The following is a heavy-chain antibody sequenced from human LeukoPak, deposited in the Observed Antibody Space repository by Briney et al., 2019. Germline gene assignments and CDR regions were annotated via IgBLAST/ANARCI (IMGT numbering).Heavy chain of an antibody. J-gene: IGHJ4*02. Sequence: GVSLRLSCAASGFTFSSYAMSWVRQAPGKGLEWVSTISGSGGSTYYADSVKGRFTISRDNSKNTLYLQMNSLRAEDTAVYYCAKDQKGARGYYEVDYWGQGTLVTVSS. CDR3: AKDQKGARGYYEVDY. CDR2: ISGSGGST. CDR1: GFTFSSYA. V-gene: IGHV3-23*01. D-gene: IGHD1-26*01.